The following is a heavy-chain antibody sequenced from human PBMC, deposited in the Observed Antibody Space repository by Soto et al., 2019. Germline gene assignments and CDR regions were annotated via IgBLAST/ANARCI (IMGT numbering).Heavy chain of an antibody. J-gene: IGHJ4*02. CDR1: GFTFSRYW. D-gene: IGHD6-13*01. CDR2: IKQDGSEK. V-gene: IGHV3-7*01. CDR3: PRDISSSCLFDY. Sequence: PGGSLRLSCGVSGFTFSRYWMSWVRQAPGTGLGWVATIKQDGSEKYYVDSVKGRFTISRDNAKNSLYLQMSSLRAEDTAVYYCPRDISSSCLFDYWGQGTLVTVSS.